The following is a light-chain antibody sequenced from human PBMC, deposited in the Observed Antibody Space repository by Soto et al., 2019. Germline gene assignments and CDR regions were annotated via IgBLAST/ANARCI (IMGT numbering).Light chain of an antibody. V-gene: IGKV1-5*03. J-gene: IGKJ1*01. CDR1: QSIKSW. CDR3: QQYNTYSWT. CDR2: EAS. Sequence: DIQMTQSPSTLSASVGDRVTITCRASQSIKSWLAWYQQKPGKAPKLLIYEASGLESGVPSRFGGSGSGTEFTLTISSLQPDDFATYYCQQYNTYSWTFGQGTKVDI.